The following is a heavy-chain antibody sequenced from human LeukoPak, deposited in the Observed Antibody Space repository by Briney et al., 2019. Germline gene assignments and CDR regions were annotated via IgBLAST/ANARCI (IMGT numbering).Heavy chain of an antibody. CDR2: IYTSGST. Sequence: PSETLSLTCTVSGGSISSYYWSWIRQPAGKGLEWIGRIYTSGSTNYNPSLKSRVTMSVDTSKNQFSLKLSPVTAADTAVYYCARDSSGWSSGYYFDYWGQGTLVTVSS. V-gene: IGHV4-4*07. CDR3: ARDSSGWSSGYYFDY. CDR1: GGSISSYY. J-gene: IGHJ4*02. D-gene: IGHD6-19*01.